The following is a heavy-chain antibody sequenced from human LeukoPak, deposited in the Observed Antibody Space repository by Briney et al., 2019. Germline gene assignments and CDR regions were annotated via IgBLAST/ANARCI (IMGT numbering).Heavy chain of an antibody. CDR2: ISAGGDII. V-gene: IGHV3-23*01. D-gene: IGHD2-2*01. Sequence: PGGSLRLSCAASGFTFSSYSMNWVRQAPGKGLEWVSDISAGGDIINYAVSVKGRLTISRDNSKNTLYLQMNSLRAEDTAVYYCAKDRYCSSTRCYGDFDYWGQGTLVTVSS. J-gene: IGHJ4*02. CDR1: GFTFSSYS. CDR3: AKDRYCSSTRCYGDFDY.